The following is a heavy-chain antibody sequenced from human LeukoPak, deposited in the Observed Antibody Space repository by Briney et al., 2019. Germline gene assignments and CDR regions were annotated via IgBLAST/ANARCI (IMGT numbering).Heavy chain of an antibody. CDR1: GFTFSNAW. D-gene: IGHD6-19*01. V-gene: IGHV3-7*01. CDR2: IKQDGSQK. Sequence: GGSLRLSCAASGFTFSNAWMSWVRQAPGKGLEWVANIKQDGSQKYYVDSVQGRFTISRDNAKNSLYLQMNSLRAEDTAVYYCAAQRAVGFDYWGQGTLVTVSS. CDR3: AAQRAVGFDY. J-gene: IGHJ4*02.